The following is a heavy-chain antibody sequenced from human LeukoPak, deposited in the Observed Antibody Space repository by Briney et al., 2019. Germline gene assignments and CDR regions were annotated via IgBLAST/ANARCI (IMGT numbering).Heavy chain of an antibody. V-gene: IGHV3-30-3*01. Sequence: GGSLRLSCAASGFTFNNYAIHWVRQAPGKGLEWVAIVSFDGGNKYYADSVKGRFTISRDNSKNTLYLQMNSLRAEDTAVYYCARDGIVGSPLFKFDYWGQGTLVTVSS. CDR3: ARDGIVGSPLFKFDY. D-gene: IGHD1-26*01. J-gene: IGHJ4*02. CDR2: VSFDGGNK. CDR1: GFTFNNYA.